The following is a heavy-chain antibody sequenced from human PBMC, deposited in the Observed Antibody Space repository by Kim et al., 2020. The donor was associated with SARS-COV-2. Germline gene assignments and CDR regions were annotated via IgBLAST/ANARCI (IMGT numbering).Heavy chain of an antibody. CDR3: ASQISWFGAFDI. CDR1: GGSISSYY. Sequence: SETLSLTCTVSGGSISSYYWSWIREPQGKGLEWIWYIYYSGSTNYNPSPKSRVTIPVDTSKNQFSLKLSSVTAADTAVYYCASQISWFGAFDIWGQGTMVTVSS. D-gene: IGHD3-10*01. CDR2: IYYSGST. J-gene: IGHJ3*02. V-gene: IGHV4-59*08.